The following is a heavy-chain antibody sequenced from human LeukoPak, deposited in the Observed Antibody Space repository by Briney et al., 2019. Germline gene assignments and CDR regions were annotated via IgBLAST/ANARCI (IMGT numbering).Heavy chain of an antibody. J-gene: IGHJ4*02. V-gene: IGHV1-69*13. Sequence: ASVKVSCKASGGTFSSYAISWVRQAPGQGLEWMGGIIPIFGTANYAQKFQGRVTITADESTSTACMELSSLRSEDTAVYYCARGVGYSYGLYFDYWGQGTLVTVSS. D-gene: IGHD5-18*01. CDR1: GGTFSSYA. CDR2: IIPIFGTA. CDR3: ARGVGYSYGLYFDY.